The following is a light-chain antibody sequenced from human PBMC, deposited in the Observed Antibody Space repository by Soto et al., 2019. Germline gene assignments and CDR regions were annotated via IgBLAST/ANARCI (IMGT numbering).Light chain of an antibody. Sequence: EIVLTQSPATLSLSPGERATLSCRASQSVSSYLAWYQQKFVQAPRLLIYDASNRATGIPARFSGSGSATDFTLTISSLEPEDFAIYYCQQRYNWPLTFGQGTKVDI. V-gene: IGKV3-11*01. CDR3: QQRYNWPLT. CDR1: QSVSSY. J-gene: IGKJ1*01. CDR2: DAS.